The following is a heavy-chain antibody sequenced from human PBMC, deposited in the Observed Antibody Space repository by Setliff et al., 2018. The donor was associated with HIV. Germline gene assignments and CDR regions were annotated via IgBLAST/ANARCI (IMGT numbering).Heavy chain of an antibody. CDR3: ASRRGIEFYFDI. CDR2: INHGGDT. CDR1: GQSISGYY. V-gene: IGHV4-34*01. J-gene: IGHJ4*02. D-gene: IGHD3-10*01. Sequence: KTSETLSLTCAVYGQSISGYYWSWIRQTPGKGLEWIGEINHGGDTNYNPSLKSRVTISVGSSYNHFSLKLSSVTAADTGVYYCASRRGIEFYFDIWGQGT.